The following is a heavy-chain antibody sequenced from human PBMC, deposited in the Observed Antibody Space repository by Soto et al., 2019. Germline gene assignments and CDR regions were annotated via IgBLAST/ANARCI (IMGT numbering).Heavy chain of an antibody. CDR2: INPNSGGT. D-gene: IGHD2-2*01. Sequence: GASVKVSCKASGYTFTGYYIHWVRQAPGQGLEWMGWINPNSGGTNYAQKFQGWVTMTRDTSISTAYMELSRLRSDDTAVYYCARGGVVVVPAAMAGYYYSGMDVWGQGTTVTVSS. CDR1: GYTFTGYY. CDR3: ARGGVVVVPAAMAGYYYSGMDV. V-gene: IGHV1-2*04. J-gene: IGHJ6*02.